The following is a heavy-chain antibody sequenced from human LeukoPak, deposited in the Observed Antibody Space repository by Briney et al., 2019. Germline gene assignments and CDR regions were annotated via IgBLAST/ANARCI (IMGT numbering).Heavy chain of an antibody. V-gene: IGHV3-30*02. Sequence: GGALRLSCAASGFTFSSYGMHWVRQAPGKGLDWVAFIRYDGSDKYYADSVKGRFTISRDNAKNSLYLQMNSLRAEDTAVYYCARDLGSGFVAFDIWGQGTMVTVSS. D-gene: IGHD3-3*01. CDR1: GFTFSSYG. CDR2: IRYDGSDK. J-gene: IGHJ3*02. CDR3: ARDLGSGFVAFDI.